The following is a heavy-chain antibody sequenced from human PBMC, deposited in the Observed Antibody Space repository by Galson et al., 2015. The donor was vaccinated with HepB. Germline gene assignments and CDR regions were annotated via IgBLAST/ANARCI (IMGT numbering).Heavy chain of an antibody. CDR1: GGSISSSDYY. V-gene: IGHV4-39*01. CDR2: MHYSGSI. D-gene: IGHD2-15*01. CDR3: ATLYCSGGSCCGGCSYDY. Sequence: TLSLTCTVSGGSISSSDYYWGWIRQPPGKGLEWIATMHYSGSIYYNPSLKGRVTISVDTSKNQFSLRLSSVTAADTAMYYCATLYCSGGSCCGGCSYDYWGQGTLVTVSS. J-gene: IGHJ4*02.